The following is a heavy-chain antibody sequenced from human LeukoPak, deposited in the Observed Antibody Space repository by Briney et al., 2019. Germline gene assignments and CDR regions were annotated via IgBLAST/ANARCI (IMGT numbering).Heavy chain of an antibody. Sequence: GGSLRLSCAASGFTFSSYAMSWVRRAPGQGLEWVSAITGSGDSTYYADSEKGRFTITRDNSKNTLYLQVNSLRGEDTAVYYCAKEVYYYGSGSPFDYWGQGTLVTVSS. V-gene: IGHV3-23*01. D-gene: IGHD3-10*01. CDR3: AKEVYYYGSGSPFDY. CDR1: GFTFSSYA. CDR2: ITGSGDST. J-gene: IGHJ4*02.